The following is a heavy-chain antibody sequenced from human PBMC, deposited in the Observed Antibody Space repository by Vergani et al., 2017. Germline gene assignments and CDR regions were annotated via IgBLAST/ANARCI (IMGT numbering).Heavy chain of an antibody. CDR2: INPSGGHT. J-gene: IGHJ4*02. Sequence: QVQVVQSGAAVKKSGASVKVSCKTSGYTFSNYYMHWVRQAPGQGLEWMGIINPSGGHTNYAQKFQGRVTMTRDTSTSTVYMDLSSLRSEDTAIYYCARGDYGILTGYRYWGQGTLVTVSA. D-gene: IGHD3-9*01. CDR3: ARGDYGILTGYRY. CDR1: GYTFSNYY. V-gene: IGHV1-46*03.